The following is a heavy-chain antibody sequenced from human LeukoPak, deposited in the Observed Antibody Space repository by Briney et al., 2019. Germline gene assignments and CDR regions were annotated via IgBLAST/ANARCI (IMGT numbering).Heavy chain of an antibody. CDR3: ARAQYCSGGSCYSGENAFDI. J-gene: IGHJ3*02. D-gene: IGHD2-15*01. V-gene: IGHV3-13*01. CDR1: GFTFSSYD. CDR2: IGTAGDT. Sequence: GGSLRLSCAASGFTFSSYDMHWVRQATGKGLEWVSAIGTAGDTYYPGSVKGRFTISRENAKNSLYLQMNSLRAGDTAVYYCARAQYCSGGSCYSGENAFDIWCQGTMVTVSS.